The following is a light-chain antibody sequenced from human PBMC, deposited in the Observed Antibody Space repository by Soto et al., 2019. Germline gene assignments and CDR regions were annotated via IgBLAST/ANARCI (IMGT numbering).Light chain of an antibody. V-gene: IGKV3-15*01. CDR2: GTS. CDR1: QDVLNN. Sequence: DIVLTQSPGTLSLSPGERATLSCRASQDVLNNYLAWFQQKPGQAPRLLIYGTSSRATGIPARFSGSGSGTEFTLTTSSLQSEDFAVYYCQQYNNWPRTFGQGTKVHIK. J-gene: IGKJ1*01. CDR3: QQYNNWPRT.